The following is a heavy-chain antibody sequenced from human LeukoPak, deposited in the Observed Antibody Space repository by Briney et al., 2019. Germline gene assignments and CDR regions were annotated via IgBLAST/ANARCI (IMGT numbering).Heavy chain of an antibody. V-gene: IGHV3-48*04. J-gene: IGHJ6*03. D-gene: IGHD1-1*01. CDR3: AKVEADYYYYYYYMDV. CDR1: GFTFSSYS. Sequence: PAGSLRLSCAASGFTFSSYSMNWVRQAPGKGLEWVSYISSSSSTIYYADSVKGRFTISRDNAKNSLYLQMNSLRAEDTAVYYCAKVEADYYYYYYYMDVWGKGTTVTVSS. CDR2: ISSSSSTI.